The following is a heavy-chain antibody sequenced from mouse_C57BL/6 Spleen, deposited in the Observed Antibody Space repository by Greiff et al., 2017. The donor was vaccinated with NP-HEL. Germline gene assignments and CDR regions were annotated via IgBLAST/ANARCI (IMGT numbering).Heavy chain of an antibody. CDR3: ARSSAGNGYYFDY. D-gene: IGHD1-1*01. CDR1: GYTFTSYW. J-gene: IGHJ2*01. CDR2: IHPNSGST. V-gene: IGHV1-64*01. Sequence: QVQLQQPGAELVKPGASVKLSCKASGYTFTSYWMHWVKQRPGQGLEWIGMIHPNSGSTNYNEKFKSKATLTVDKSSSTAYMQLSSLTSEDSAVYYCARSSAGNGYYFDYWGQGTTLTVSS.